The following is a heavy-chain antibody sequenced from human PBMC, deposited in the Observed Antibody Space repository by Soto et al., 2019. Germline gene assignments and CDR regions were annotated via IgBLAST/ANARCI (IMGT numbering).Heavy chain of an antibody. Sequence: QVQMVQSGAEVKKPGASVKVSGKASGHTFTGHHMHWVRQAPGQGLEWMGLIDLDIGDTKYAQKFQGRVTSTSDTSVTTAYMELRGLRSDDTAVYYCALEPTGTAGFDYWGKGTLVTFSS. CDR2: IDLDIGDT. J-gene: IGHJ4*02. V-gene: IGHV1-2*02. D-gene: IGHD2-21*02. CDR1: GHTFTGHH. CDR3: ALEPTGTAGFDY.